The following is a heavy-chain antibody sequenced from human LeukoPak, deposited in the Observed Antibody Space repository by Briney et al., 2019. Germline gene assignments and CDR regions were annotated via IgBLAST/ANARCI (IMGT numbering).Heavy chain of an antibody. J-gene: IGHJ4*02. Sequence: PGGSLRLSCAASGFTFTNYAMNWVRQAPGKGLEWVSSISSSGTYIYYTDSAKGRFTISRDNAKNLLYLQMNSLRAEDTALYYCARGSGSYYNGDYWGQGTLVTVSS. CDR2: ISSSGTYI. D-gene: IGHD3-10*01. CDR1: GFTFTNYA. CDR3: ARGSGSYYNGDY. V-gene: IGHV3-21*06.